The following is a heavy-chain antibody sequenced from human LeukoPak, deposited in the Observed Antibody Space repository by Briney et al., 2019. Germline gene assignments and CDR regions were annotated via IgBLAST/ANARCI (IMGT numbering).Heavy chain of an antibody. Sequence: PSETLSLTCTVSGGSISSYYWSWIRQPPGKGLEWIGHIYYSGSTNYNPSLKSRVTISVDTSKNQFSLKLSSVTAADTAVYYCARERKDDFWSGYYDYWGQGTLVTVSS. D-gene: IGHD3-3*01. CDR1: GGSISSYY. J-gene: IGHJ4*02. CDR3: ARERKDDFWSGYYDY. CDR2: IYYSGST. V-gene: IGHV4-59*01.